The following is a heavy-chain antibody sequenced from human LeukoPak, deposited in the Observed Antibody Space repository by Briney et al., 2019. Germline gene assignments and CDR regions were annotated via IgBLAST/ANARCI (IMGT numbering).Heavy chain of an antibody. D-gene: IGHD6-19*01. CDR3: ARVVRYSSGPLTDLFRYSFDY. CDR2: INPSGGST. CDR1: GYTFTSYY. Sequence: ASVKVSCKASGYTFTSYYMHWVRQAPGQGLEWMGIINPSGGSTSYAQKFQGRVTITRDTSASTAYMELSSLRSEDTAVYYCARVVRYSSGPLTDLFRYSFDYWGQGTLVTVSS. V-gene: IGHV1-46*01. J-gene: IGHJ4*02.